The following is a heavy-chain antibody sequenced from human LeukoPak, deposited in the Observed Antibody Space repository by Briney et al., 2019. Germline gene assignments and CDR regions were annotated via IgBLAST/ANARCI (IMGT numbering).Heavy chain of an antibody. CDR1: GGSISSYY. J-gene: IGHJ2*01. D-gene: IGHD2-2*01. CDR2: IYTSGST. CDR3: ARDALYCSSSSCYRYWYFDL. Sequence: SETLSLTCTVSGGSISSYYWNWVRQPAEKGLEWIGRIYTSGSTNYNPSLKSRVTMSVDTSKNQFSLKLSSVTAADTAVYYCARDALYCSSSSCYRYWYFDLWGRGTLVTVSS. V-gene: IGHV4-4*07.